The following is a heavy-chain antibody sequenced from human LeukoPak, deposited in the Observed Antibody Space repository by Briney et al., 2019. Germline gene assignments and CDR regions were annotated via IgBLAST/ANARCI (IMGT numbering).Heavy chain of an antibody. CDR2: INPNSGGT. J-gene: IGHJ4*02. V-gene: IGHV1-2*02. CDR3: TDYYDSSGYYSD. D-gene: IGHD3-22*01. Sequence: PGASVKVSCKASGYTFTGYYVHWVRQAPGQGLEWMGWINPNSGGTNYAQKFQGRVTMTRDTSISTAYMELSRLRSDDTAVYYCTDYYDSSGYYSDWGQGTLVTVSS. CDR1: GYTFTGYY.